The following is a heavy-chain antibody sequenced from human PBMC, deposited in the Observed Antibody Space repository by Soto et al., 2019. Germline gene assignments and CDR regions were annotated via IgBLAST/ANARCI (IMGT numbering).Heavy chain of an antibody. CDR3: GRERRFIQSFDL. Sequence: SLHQYPRQGIEWMGIINPSGGSPSYAQKFPGRVTMTRDTSTRTVYMELSSLRSEDSAVYYCGRERRFIQSFDLCGQGTLGTVSS. J-gene: IGHJ5*02. V-gene: IGHV1-46*01. D-gene: IGHD3-16*01. CDR2: INPSGGSP.